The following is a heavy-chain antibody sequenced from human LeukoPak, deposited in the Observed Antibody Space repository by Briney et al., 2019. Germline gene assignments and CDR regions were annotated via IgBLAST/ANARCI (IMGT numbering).Heavy chain of an antibody. CDR2: IYYSGST. Sequence: SETLSLTCTVSGGSISSYYWSWIRQPPGKGLEWIGYIYYSGSTNYNPSLKSRVTISVDTSKNQFSLKLSSVTAADTAVYYCARGHSNYGDWGQGTLVTVSS. D-gene: IGHD4-11*01. J-gene: IGHJ4*02. CDR1: GGSISSYY. CDR3: ARGHSNYGD. V-gene: IGHV4-59*12.